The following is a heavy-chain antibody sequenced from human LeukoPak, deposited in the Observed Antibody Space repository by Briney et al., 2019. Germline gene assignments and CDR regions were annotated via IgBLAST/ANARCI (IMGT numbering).Heavy chain of an antibody. J-gene: IGHJ5*02. CDR1: GFTFSSYA. Sequence: GGSLRLSCAASGFTFSSYAMSWVRQAPGKGLEWVSAISGSSGSTYYADSVKGRFTISRDNSKNTLYLQMNSLRAEDTAVYYCGRTEITAASPGPPPWGQGTRVTVSS. V-gene: IGHV3-23*01. CDR3: GRTEITAASPGPPP. CDR2: ISGSSGST. D-gene: IGHD2-15*01.